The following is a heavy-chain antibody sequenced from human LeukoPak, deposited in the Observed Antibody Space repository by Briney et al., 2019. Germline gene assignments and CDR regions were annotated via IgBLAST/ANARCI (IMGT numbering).Heavy chain of an antibody. J-gene: IGHJ6*02. CDR1: GFTFGEYG. D-gene: IGHD1-26*01. CDR2: ITSNSDNM. Sequence: GGSLRLSCEASGFTFGEYGMHWVRQAPGKGLEWVSGITSNSDNMRYADSVKGRFTISRDDAKNSLYLQMNSLRAEDTAVYYCARDGQFGASYYYYGMDVWGQGTTVTVSS. CDR3: ARDGQFGASYYYYGMDV. V-gene: IGHV3-9*01.